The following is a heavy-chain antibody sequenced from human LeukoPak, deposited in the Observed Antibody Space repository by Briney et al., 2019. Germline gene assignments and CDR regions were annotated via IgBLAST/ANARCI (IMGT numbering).Heavy chain of an antibody. V-gene: IGHV3-30-3*01. CDR2: ISYDGSNK. Sequence: GRSLRLSCAASGFTFSSYAMHWVRQAPGKGLEWVAVISYDGSNKYYADSVKGRFTISRDNSKNTLYLQMNSLRAEDTAVYYCARDRTLGGYDSSGYYFYWGQGTLVTVSS. CDR3: ARDRTLGGYDSSGYYFY. CDR1: GFTFSSYA. J-gene: IGHJ4*02. D-gene: IGHD3-22*01.